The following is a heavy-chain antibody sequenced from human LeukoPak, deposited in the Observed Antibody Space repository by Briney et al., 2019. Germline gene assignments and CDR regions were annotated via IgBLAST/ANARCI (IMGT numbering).Heavy chain of an antibody. Sequence: SETLSLTCTVSGGSISSYYWSWIRQPPGKGLEWIGYIYYSGSTNYNPSLKSRVTISVDTSKNQFSLKLSSVTAADTAVYYCARVGSGDGYKTSFDYWGQGTLVTVSS. D-gene: IGHD5-24*01. CDR1: GGSISSYY. CDR2: IYYSGST. V-gene: IGHV4-59*01. J-gene: IGHJ4*02. CDR3: ARVGSGDGYKTSFDY.